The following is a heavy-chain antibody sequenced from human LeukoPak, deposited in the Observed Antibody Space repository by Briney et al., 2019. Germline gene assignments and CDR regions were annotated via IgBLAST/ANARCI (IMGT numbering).Heavy chain of an antibody. CDR3: ARDASIAVSYFDY. V-gene: IGHV3-21*01. CDR1: GFTFSSYS. CDR2: TSSSSSYI. Sequence: GGSLRLSCAASGFTFSSYSMNWVRQAPGKGLEWVSSTSSSSSYIYYADSVKGRFTISRDNAKNSLYLQMNSLRAEDTAVYYCARDASIAVSYFDYWGQGTLVTVSS. D-gene: IGHD6-19*01. J-gene: IGHJ4*02.